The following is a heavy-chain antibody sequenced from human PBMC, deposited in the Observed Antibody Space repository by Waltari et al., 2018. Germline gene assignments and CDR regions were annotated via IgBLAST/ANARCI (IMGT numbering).Heavy chain of an antibody. Sequence: QVQLVESGGGVVQPGGCLRLAGAAAGFTFSLSGMHWVRQAPGKGLEWVAFMSYDGSNKYYADSVKGRFTISRDNSRNTLYLQMNRLRDEDTAVYYCMKDQARGWGQGTLVTVSS. D-gene: IGHD5-12*01. CDR2: MSYDGSNK. J-gene: IGHJ4*02. CDR3: MKDQARG. V-gene: IGHV3-30*02. CDR1: GFTFSLSG.